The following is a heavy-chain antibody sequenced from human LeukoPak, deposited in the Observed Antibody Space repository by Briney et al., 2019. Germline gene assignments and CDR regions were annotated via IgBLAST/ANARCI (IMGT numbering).Heavy chain of an antibody. Sequence: GASVSVSCKASGYTFTSYGISWVRQAPGQGLEWMGWISAYNGNANYAQKLQGRVTMTTDTSTSTAYMELRSLRSDDTAVYYCARAFNYYDSSGYRYWGQGTLVTVSS. CDR1: GYTFTSYG. V-gene: IGHV1-18*01. CDR3: ARAFNYYDSSGYRY. J-gene: IGHJ4*02. D-gene: IGHD3-22*01. CDR2: ISAYNGNA.